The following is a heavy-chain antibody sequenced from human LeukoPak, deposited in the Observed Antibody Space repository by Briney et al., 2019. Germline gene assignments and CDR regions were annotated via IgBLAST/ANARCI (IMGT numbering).Heavy chain of an antibody. CDR3: ARGGGEFMITFGGSSYPDY. D-gene: IGHD3-16*01. CDR2: MNPSSGNT. CDR1: GYTFTSFD. J-gene: IGHJ4*02. V-gene: IGHV1-8*01. Sequence: GASLKVSCKASGYTFTSFDINWVRQATGQGLEWMGWMNPSSGNTGYEHKFQGRVTMTRKTSISTAYKDLSSLRSEDTAVYYWARGGGEFMITFGGSSYPDYWGQGTLVTVSS.